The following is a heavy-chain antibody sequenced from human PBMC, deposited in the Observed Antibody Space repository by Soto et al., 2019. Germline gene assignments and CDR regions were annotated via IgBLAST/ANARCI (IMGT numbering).Heavy chain of an antibody. Sequence: PSETLSLTCTVSGGSISSGGYYWSWIRQHPGKGLEWIGYIYYSGSTYYNPSLKSRVTISVDTSKNQFSLKLSSVTAADTAVYYCARGTAYNWNYLDYWRQGTLVTVSS. D-gene: IGHD1-20*01. CDR2: IYYSGST. V-gene: IGHV4-31*03. J-gene: IGHJ4*02. CDR3: ARGTAYNWNYLDY. CDR1: GGSISSGGYY.